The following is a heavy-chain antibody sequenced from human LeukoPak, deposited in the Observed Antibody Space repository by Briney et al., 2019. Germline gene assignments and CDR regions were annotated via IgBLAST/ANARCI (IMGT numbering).Heavy chain of an antibody. CDR3: ARDGGYCSGGSCYAHYYYYGMDV. J-gene: IGHJ6*02. CDR1: GFTFSDYY. CDR2: ISSSGSTI. V-gene: IGHV3-11*01. Sequence: GGSLRLSCAASGFTFSDYYMSWIRQAPGKGLEWVSYISSSGSTIYYADSVKGRFTISRDNAKNSLYLQVNSLRAEDTAVYYCARDGGYCSGGSCYAHYYYYGMDVWGQGTTVTVSS. D-gene: IGHD2-15*01.